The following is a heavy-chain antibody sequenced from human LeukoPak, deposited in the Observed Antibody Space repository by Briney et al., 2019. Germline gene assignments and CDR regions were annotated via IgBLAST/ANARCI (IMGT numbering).Heavy chain of an antibody. Sequence: GRSLRLSCAASGFTFGTYAMHWVRQAPGKGLEWVSGISWGSGNTHYADSVKGRFTISRDNAKNSLYLQMNSLRVEDTALYYCAKSGQYCSGGSCQNWFDPWGQGTLVTVSS. V-gene: IGHV3-9*01. J-gene: IGHJ5*02. CDR3: AKSGQYCSGGSCQNWFDP. CDR1: GFTFGTYA. D-gene: IGHD2-15*01. CDR2: ISWGSGNT.